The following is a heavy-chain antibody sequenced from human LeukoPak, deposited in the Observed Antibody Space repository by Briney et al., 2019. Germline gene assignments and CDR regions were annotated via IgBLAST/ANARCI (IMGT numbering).Heavy chain of an antibody. J-gene: IGHJ5*02. V-gene: IGHV1-8*01. D-gene: IGHD2-21*01. CDR2: MNPNNGKT. Sequence: ASVKVSCKASGFKFTGYDINWVRQASGRGLEWMGWMNPNNGKTGYAQKFQGRVTMSRDTSTSTAYMELRGLISEDTAVYYCVRDGKGVAKSVNYCFNPWGQETRVTVSS. CDR1: GFKFTGYD. CDR3: VRDGKGVAKSVNYCFNP.